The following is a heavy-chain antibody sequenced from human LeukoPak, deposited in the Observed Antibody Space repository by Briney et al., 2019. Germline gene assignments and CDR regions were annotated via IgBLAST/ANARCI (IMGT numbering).Heavy chain of an antibody. CDR2: ISGSGGST. CDR3: ARGDFRSGYSSHYYYYGMDV. V-gene: IGHV3-23*01. D-gene: IGHD3-3*01. Sequence: GGSLRLSCAASGFTFSSYAMSWVRQAPGKGLEWVSAISGSGGSTYYADSVKGRFTISRDNSKNTLYLQMNSLRDEDTAVYYCARGDFRSGYSSHYYYYGMDVWGQGTTVTVFS. CDR1: GFTFSSYA. J-gene: IGHJ6*02.